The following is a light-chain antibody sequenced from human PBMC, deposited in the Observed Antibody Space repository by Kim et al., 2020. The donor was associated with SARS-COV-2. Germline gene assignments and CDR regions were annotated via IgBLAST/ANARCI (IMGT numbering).Light chain of an antibody. J-gene: IGLJ1*01. CDR2: YDT. CDR3: RVWYTGSDLQV. CDR1: NIGSKT. Sequence: SYELTQPPSVSVAPGKTARITCDGNNIGSKTVHWYQQKPGQAPVVVIYYDTDRPSGVPERFSGSNSANTATLTITRVEAGDEADYYCRVWYTGSDLQVFGTGTKVTVL. V-gene: IGLV3-21*04.